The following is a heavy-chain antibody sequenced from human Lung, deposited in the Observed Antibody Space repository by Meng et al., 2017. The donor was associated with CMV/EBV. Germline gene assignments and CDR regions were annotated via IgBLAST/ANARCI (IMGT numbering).Heavy chain of an antibody. V-gene: IGHV4-39*07. D-gene: IGHD4-11*01. J-gene: IGHJ4*02. CDR2: VYYRGSV. CDR3: TRQDYSNYAGI. Sequence: QLQLKEACPRRVKPSEPLSLTCTLSGGSISSDNHYWGWLRQTPGKGLEWIASVYYRGSVFYNTSLKGRVTTSIDTSENQFSLKLSSVTAADTAVYYCTRQDYSNYAGIWGQGTLVTVSS. CDR1: GGSISSDNHY.